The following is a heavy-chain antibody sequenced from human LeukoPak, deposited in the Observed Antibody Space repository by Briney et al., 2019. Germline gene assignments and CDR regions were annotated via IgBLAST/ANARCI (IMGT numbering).Heavy chain of an antibody. CDR3: ASTSPYCTIGTCEL. CDR2: IHPHGGVK. Sequence: GGSLRLSCAASGLTFGSYWMRWVRQAPGKGLEWVANIHPHGGVKNYVDSVKGRFTISRDNAATSLYLQLNSLRADASAVYYCASTSPYCTIGTCELGGQGTLVTVSP. D-gene: IGHD2-8*01. CDR1: GLTFGSYW. V-gene: IGHV3-7*03. J-gene: IGHJ4*02.